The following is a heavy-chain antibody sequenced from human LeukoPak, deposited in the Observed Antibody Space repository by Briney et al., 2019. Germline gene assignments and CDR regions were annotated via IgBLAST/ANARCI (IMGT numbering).Heavy chain of an antibody. Sequence: GRSLRLSCAASGFTFSSYAMHWVRQAPGKGLEWVAVISYDGSNKYYADSVKGRFTISRDNSKNTLYLQMNSLRAEDTVVYYCARRFSGSGSSGGIDYWGQGTLVTVSS. V-gene: IGHV3-30*04. J-gene: IGHJ4*02. D-gene: IGHD3-10*01. CDR3: ARRFSGSGSSGGIDY. CDR2: ISYDGSNK. CDR1: GFTFSSYA.